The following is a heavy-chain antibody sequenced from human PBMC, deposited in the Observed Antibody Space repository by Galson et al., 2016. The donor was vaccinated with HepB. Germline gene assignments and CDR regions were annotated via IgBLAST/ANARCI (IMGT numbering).Heavy chain of an antibody. CDR2: INAGNGNT. D-gene: IGHD1-26*01. Sequence: SVKVSCKASGYTFTTYAMHWVRQAPGQRLEWMGWINAGNGNTKYSQKFQGRVTITRDTSASTAYMELSSLRSEDKAVYYCARDSGSPNWFDPWGQGTLVTVSS. J-gene: IGHJ5*02. V-gene: IGHV1-3*01. CDR3: ARDSGSPNWFDP. CDR1: GYTFTTYA.